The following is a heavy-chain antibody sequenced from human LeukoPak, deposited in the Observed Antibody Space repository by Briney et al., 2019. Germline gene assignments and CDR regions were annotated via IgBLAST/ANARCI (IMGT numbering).Heavy chain of an antibody. CDR2: ISAYNGNT. V-gene: IGHV1-18*01. D-gene: IGHD2-2*01. J-gene: IGHJ4*02. CDR1: GYTFTSYG. Sequence: GASVKVSCKASGYTFTSYGISWVRQAPGQGLEWMGWISAYNGNTNYAQKLQGRVTMTTDTSTSTAYMELSSLRSEDTAVYYCASPGGYQLPSPLDYWGQGTLVTVSS. CDR3: ASPGGYQLPSPLDY.